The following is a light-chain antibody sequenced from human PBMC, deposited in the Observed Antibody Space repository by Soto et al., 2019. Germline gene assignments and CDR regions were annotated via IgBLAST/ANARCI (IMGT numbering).Light chain of an antibody. CDR3: QQRGNWPLT. CDR1: QSVRSD. CDR2: DAS. Sequence: EIVLTQSPATLSLSPGERATLSCRASQSVRSDLAWYQQKPGQAPRLLIYDASTRATGIPARFSGSGSVTDFTLTISSLEPEDFALYYCQQRGNWPLTFGGGTKVEIK. J-gene: IGKJ4*01. V-gene: IGKV3-11*01.